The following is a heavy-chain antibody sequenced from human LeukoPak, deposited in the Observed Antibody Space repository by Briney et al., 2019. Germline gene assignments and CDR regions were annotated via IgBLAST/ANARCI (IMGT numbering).Heavy chain of an antibody. CDR2: IKQDGSEK. J-gene: IGHJ4*02. CDR1: AFTFSNYN. D-gene: IGHD6-13*01. V-gene: IGHV3-7*01. Sequence: GGSLRLSCAASAFTFSNYNMNWVRQAPGKGLEWVANIKQDGSEKYYVDSVKGRFTISRDNAKNSLYLQMNSLRAEDTAVYYCARDPNSRNEFDYWGQGTLVTVSS. CDR3: ARDPNSRNEFDY.